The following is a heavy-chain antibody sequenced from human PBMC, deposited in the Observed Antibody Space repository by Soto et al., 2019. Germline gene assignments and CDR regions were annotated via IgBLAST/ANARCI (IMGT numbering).Heavy chain of an antibody. Sequence: GGSLRLSCAASGFTFSSYSRNWVRQAPGKGLEWVSYISSSSSTIYYADSVKGRFTISRDNAKNSLYLQMNSLRDEDTAVYYCARAWMTLYYYYYGMDVWGQGTTVTVSS. D-gene: IGHD2-2*03. CDR1: GFTFSSYS. V-gene: IGHV3-48*02. J-gene: IGHJ6*02. CDR2: ISSSSSTI. CDR3: ARAWMTLYYYYYGMDV.